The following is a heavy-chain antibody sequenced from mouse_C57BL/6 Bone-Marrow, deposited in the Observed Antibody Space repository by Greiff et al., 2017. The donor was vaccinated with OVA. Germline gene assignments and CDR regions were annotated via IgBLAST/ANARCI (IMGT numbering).Heavy chain of an antibody. J-gene: IGHJ3*01. Sequence: QVQLKESGAELARPGASVKLSCKASGYTFTSYGISWVKQRTGQGLEWIGEIYPRSGNTYYNEKFKGKATLTADKSSSTAYMELRSLTSEDSAVYFCARIPQATLFAYWGQGTLVTVSA. CDR2: IYPRSGNT. V-gene: IGHV1-81*01. CDR1: GYTFTSYG. D-gene: IGHD3-2*02. CDR3: ARIPQATLFAY.